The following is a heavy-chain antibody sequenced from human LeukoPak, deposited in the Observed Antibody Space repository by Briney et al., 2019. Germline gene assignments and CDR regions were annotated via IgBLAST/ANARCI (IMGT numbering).Heavy chain of an antibody. D-gene: IGHD3-3*01. J-gene: IGHJ4*02. CDR3: ARAGVLRFLRD. CDR2: IYYSGST. Sequence: SETLSLTCTVSGGSISSSSYYWGWIRQPPGKGLEWIGSIYYSGSTNYNPSLKSRVTISVDTSKNQFSLKLSSVTAADTAVYYCARAGVLRFLRDWGQGTLVTVSS. V-gene: IGHV4-39*07. CDR1: GGSISSSSYY.